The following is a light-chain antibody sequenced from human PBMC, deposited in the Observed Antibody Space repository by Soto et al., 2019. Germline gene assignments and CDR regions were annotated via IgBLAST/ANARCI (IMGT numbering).Light chain of an antibody. CDR1: QSVSNY. J-gene: IGKJ2*01. Sequence: DIQMTQSPSSLSASVGDRVTITCRASQSVSNYLNWFQHKPGRAPKLLIHTASTLRSGVPPRFSGSGSGADFTLTISSLQREDFATYYCQQSYTTPFTFGQGTELEIK. CDR2: TAS. V-gene: IGKV1-39*01. CDR3: QQSYTTPFT.